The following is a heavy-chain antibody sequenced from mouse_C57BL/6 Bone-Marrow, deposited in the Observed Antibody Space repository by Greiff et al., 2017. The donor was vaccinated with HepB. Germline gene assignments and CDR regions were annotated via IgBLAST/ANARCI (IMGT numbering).Heavy chain of an antibody. Sequence: VQLQQSGAELVRPGTSVKVSCKASGYAFTNYLIEWVKQRPGQGLEWIGVINPGSGGTNYNEKFKGKAPLTADKSSSTAYMQLSSLTSEDSAVYFCARSCFFDYWGQGTTLTVSS. CDR1: GYAFTNYL. V-gene: IGHV1-54*01. J-gene: IGHJ2*01. CDR3: ARSCFFDY. CDR2: INPGSGGT.